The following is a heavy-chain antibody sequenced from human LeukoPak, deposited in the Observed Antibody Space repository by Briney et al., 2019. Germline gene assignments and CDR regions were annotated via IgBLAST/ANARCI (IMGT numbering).Heavy chain of an antibody. CDR1: GYSFPSYW. J-gene: IGHJ4*02. CDR2: IDPSDSHS. Sequence: GESLKISCKASGYSFPSYWISWVRQMPGKGLEYIGRIDPSDSHSNYSPSFQGHVTISVDKSITTAYLQWSSPRASDTAIYYCARQGFNWNYRDYWGQGTLVTVS. CDR3: ARQGFNWNYRDY. V-gene: IGHV5-10-1*01. D-gene: IGHD1-7*01.